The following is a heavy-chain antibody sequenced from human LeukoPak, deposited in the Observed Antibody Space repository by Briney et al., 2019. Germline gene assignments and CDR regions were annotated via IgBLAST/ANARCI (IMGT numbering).Heavy chain of an antibody. CDR1: GFTFSSYS. CDR3: ARDLMAVAGISND. J-gene: IGHJ4*02. V-gene: IGHV3-21*01. Sequence: GGSLRLSCAASGFTFSSYSMNWVRQAPGKGLEWVSSISSSSSYIYYADSVKGRFTISRDNAKNSLYLQMSSLRAEDTAVYYCARDLMAVAGISNDWGQGTLVTVSS. CDR2: ISSSSSYI. D-gene: IGHD6-19*01.